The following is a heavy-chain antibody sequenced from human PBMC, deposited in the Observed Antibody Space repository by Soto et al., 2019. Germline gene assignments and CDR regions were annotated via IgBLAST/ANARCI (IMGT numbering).Heavy chain of an antibody. CDR1: GFTFSGYW. V-gene: IGHV3-7*05. J-gene: IGHJ6*02. CDR3: AREAV. Sequence: EVQLVESGGGLVQPGGSLRLSCAASGFTFSGYWMSWVRQAPGKGLEWVANIKHDGSEQFYVDSVKGRFTISRDNDKNSLYLTTNCLSAEGTAVYYCAREAVWGQGTMVTVSS. CDR2: IKHDGSEQ.